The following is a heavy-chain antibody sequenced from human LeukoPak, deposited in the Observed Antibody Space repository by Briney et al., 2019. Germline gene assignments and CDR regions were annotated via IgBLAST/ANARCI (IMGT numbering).Heavy chain of an antibody. Sequence: PGGSLRLSCAASGFTFSSYWMSWVRQAPGKGLEWVANIKQDGSEKYYVDSVKGRFTISRDNAKNSLYLQMNSLRAEDTAVYYCASALYYDYVWGSYRYVDYWGQGTLVTVSS. V-gene: IGHV3-7*01. CDR3: ASALYYDYVWGSYRYVDY. CDR1: GFTFSSYW. J-gene: IGHJ4*02. CDR2: IKQDGSEK. D-gene: IGHD3-16*02.